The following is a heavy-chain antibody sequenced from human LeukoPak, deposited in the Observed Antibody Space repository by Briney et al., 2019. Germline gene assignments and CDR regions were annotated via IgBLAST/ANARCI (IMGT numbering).Heavy chain of an antibody. CDR3: ARSTSYHFDS. D-gene: IGHD2-2*01. CDR1: GFTFSSYA. J-gene: IGHJ4*02. Sequence: PGGSLRLSCAASGFTFSSYAMSWVRQAPGKGLEWVSVIYAGGAAYYADYVKGRFTISRDTSNNTLILQMHSLGVDDTAVYYCARSTSYHFDSWGQGTLVTVSS. V-gene: IGHV3-53*01. CDR2: IYAGGAA.